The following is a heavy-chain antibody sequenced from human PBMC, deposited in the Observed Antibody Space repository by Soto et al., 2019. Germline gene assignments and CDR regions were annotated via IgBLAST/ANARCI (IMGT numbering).Heavy chain of an antibody. V-gene: IGHV1-69*12. CDR2: IVTIFGTP. Sequence: QVQLVQSGAEVKKPGSSVKVSCKASGGTFSSYAISWVRQAPGQGLEWMGGIVTIFGTPDYAQKFQGRVTITADESTSKAYMELSSMRSEDTAVYYCAFPLSANYCYGMDVWGQGTTVTVSS. CDR1: GGTFSSYA. J-gene: IGHJ6*02. CDR3: AFPLSANYCYGMDV.